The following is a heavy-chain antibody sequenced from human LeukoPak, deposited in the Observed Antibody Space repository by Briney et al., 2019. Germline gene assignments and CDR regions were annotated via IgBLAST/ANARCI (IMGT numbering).Heavy chain of an antibody. CDR1: GGSFSSYY. V-gene: IGHV4-59*01. D-gene: IGHD3-22*01. CDR2: IYYSGST. CDR3: ARAPYDSSDSLDY. Sequence: PSETLSLTCAVYGGSFSSYYWSWMRQPPGKGLEWIGYIYYSGSTNYNPSLKSRVTISVDTSKKQFSLKLSSVTAADTAVFHCARAPYDSSDSLDYWCQGTLVTVSS. J-gene: IGHJ4*02.